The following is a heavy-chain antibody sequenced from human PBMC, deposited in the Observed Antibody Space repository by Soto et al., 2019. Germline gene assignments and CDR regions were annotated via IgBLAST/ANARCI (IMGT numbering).Heavy chain of an antibody. Sequence: QVQLVQSGAEVKKPGSSVKVSCKASGGTFSSYAISWVRQAPGQGLEWMGGIIPIFGTANYAQKFQGRVTITADECTSTAYMELSSLRSEDTAVYYCARVGITMVRGVIIKGAFDIWGQGTMVTVSS. D-gene: IGHD3-10*01. V-gene: IGHV1-69*01. CDR2: IIPIFGTA. CDR3: ARVGITMVRGVIIKGAFDI. CDR1: GGTFSSYA. J-gene: IGHJ3*02.